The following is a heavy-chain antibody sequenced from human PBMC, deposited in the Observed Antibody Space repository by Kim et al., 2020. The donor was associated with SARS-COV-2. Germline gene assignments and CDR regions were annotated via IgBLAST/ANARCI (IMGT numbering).Heavy chain of an antibody. D-gene: IGHD3-22*01. Sequence: KSRVTISVDTSKNQFSLKLSSVTAADTAVYYCARTDGNYYDSSGYKALDYWGQGTLVTVSS. CDR3: ARTDGNYYDSSGYKALDY. V-gene: IGHV4-34*01. J-gene: IGHJ4*02.